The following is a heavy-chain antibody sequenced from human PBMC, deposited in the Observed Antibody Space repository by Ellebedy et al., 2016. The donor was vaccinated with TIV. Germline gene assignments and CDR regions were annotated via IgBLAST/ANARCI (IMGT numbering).Heavy chain of an antibody. D-gene: IGHD3-10*01. J-gene: IGHJ4*02. CDR2: LTTVGVT. CDR1: GFTSSTYA. V-gene: IGHV3-23*01. Sequence: PGGSLRLSCVVSGFTSSTYAMRWFRYAPGPGLKWVSALTTVGVTFYADSVKGRFTISRDSSKHTLYLQMNSLRVEDTAVYFCAKDSGRSGWISDYWGQGTLVTVSS. CDR3: AKDSGRSGWISDY.